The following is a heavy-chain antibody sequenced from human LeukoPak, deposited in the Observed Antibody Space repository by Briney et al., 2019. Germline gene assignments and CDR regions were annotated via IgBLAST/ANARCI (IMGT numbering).Heavy chain of an antibody. V-gene: IGHV4-59*12. CDR3: ARISTRVFDS. Sequence: SETLSLTCTVSGGSINSYYWSWLRQPPGKGLEWIAYIYYSGSTNYNPSLKRRVTISVDTSKNQFSLKLTSVTAADTAVYFCARISTRVFDSWGQGTLVTVSS. J-gene: IGHJ4*02. CDR2: IYYSGST. CDR1: GGSINSYY. D-gene: IGHD1-1*01.